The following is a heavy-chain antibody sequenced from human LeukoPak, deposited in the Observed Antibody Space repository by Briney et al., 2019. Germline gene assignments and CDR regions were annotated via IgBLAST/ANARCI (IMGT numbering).Heavy chain of an antibody. CDR3: ARATYSSSWYTFDY. J-gene: IGHJ4*02. CDR2: ISCDGSNK. Sequence: GGSLRLSCAASGFTFSSYAMHWVRQAPGKGLEWVAVISCDGSNKYYADSVKGRFTISRDNSKNTLYLQMNSLRAEDTAVYYCARATYSSSWYTFDYWGQGTLVTVSS. CDR1: GFTFSSYA. D-gene: IGHD6-13*01. V-gene: IGHV3-30*01.